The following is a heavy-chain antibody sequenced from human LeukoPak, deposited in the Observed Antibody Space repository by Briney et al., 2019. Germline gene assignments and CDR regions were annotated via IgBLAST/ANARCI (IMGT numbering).Heavy chain of an antibody. CDR2: ISGSGDNT. CDR1: GFTFSSFA. CDR3: AKNRGNYYYFDY. J-gene: IGHJ4*02. D-gene: IGHD4-11*01. Sequence: TRGSLRFSCAASGFTFSSFAMSRVRQAPGKGLKWVSSISGSGDNTYYADSVEDRFTISRDKSKNTLYLQMNSLGAEDTAVYYCAKNRGNYYYFDYWGQGTLVTVSS. V-gene: IGHV3-23*01.